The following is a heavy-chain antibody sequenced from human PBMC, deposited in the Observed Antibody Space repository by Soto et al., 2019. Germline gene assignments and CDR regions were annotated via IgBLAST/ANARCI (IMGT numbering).Heavy chain of an antibody. J-gene: IGHJ4*02. CDR1: GFSFGSYA. V-gene: IGHV3-30-3*01. CDR3: ARGDPAYYSDSSGYLY. Sequence: PGGSLRLSCAASGFSFGSYAMHWVRQAPGKGLEWVAVISYDGSNIFYADSVKGRFTIPRDNSRNTLYLQMNSLRAEDTAVYYCARGDPAYYSDSSGYLYWGQGTLVTVSS. CDR2: ISYDGSNI. D-gene: IGHD3-22*01.